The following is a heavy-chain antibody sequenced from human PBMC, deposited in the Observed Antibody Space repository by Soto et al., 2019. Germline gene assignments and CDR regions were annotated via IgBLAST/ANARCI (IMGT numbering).Heavy chain of an antibody. CDR1: GGSIRSYY. V-gene: IGHV4-4*07. Sequence: SETLSLTCTVSGGSIRSYYWSWIRQPAGKGLEWIGRIFPSGSTNHNPSFKSRVTMSVDTSKNQFSLKLSSVTAADTAVYYCAREVIAAPLYYFDYWGQGTLVTVSS. D-gene: IGHD6-6*01. CDR3: AREVIAAPLYYFDY. J-gene: IGHJ4*02. CDR2: IFPSGST.